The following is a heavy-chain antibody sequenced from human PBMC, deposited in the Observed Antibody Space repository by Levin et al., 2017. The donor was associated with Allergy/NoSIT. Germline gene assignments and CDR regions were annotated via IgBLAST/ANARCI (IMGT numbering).Heavy chain of an antibody. CDR3: VRSPVHLGYCSGGSCYGRPTWFDP. D-gene: IGHD2-15*01. V-gene: IGHV3-23*01. J-gene: IGHJ5*02. Sequence: HPGGSLRLSCTASELSFTGYAVSWLREVPGKGLYWVATISVSGDTAYYADSVKGRFTISRDNSKNTLYLQMYSLRAEDTAVYSCVRSPVHLGYCSGGSCYGRPTWFDPWGQGSLVTVSS. CDR2: ISVSGDTA. CDR1: ELSFTGYA.